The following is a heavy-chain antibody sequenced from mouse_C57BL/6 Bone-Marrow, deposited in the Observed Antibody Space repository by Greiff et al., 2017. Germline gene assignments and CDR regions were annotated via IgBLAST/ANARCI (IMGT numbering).Heavy chain of an antibody. CDR3: TTGDDGYYFYYFDY. CDR2: IDPENGDT. J-gene: IGHJ2*01. D-gene: IGHD2-3*01. CDR1: GFNIKDDY. Sequence: VQLQQSGAELVRPGASVKLSCTASGFNIKDDYMHWVKQRPEQGLEWIGWIDPENGDTEYASKFQGKATMTADTSSHTAYLQLSSLTSEDTAVYYCTTGDDGYYFYYFDYWGQGTTLTVSS. V-gene: IGHV14-4*01.